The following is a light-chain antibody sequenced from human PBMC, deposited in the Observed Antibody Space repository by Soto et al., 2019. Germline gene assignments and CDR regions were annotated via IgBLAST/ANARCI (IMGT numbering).Light chain of an antibody. V-gene: IGKV1-5*03. Sequence: DIQMTQSPSTLSASVGDRVTITCRASQSINSWLAWYQQKPGKAPKLLIYKASSLESGVPSRFSGSGSGTDFTLTISSLQPEDFAVYYCQQYGSSPPITFGQGKRLESK. CDR2: KAS. J-gene: IGKJ5*01. CDR1: QSINSW. CDR3: QQYGSSPPIT.